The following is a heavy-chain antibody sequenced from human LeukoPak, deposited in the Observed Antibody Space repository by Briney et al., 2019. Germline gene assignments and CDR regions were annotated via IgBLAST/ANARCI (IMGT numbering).Heavy chain of an antibody. CDR3: ARYEDYALGFDY. Sequence: SETLSLTCTVSGGSISSYYWSWIRQPPGKGLEWIGYIYYSGSTNYNPSHKSRVTISVDTSKNQFSLKLSSVTAADTAVYYCARYEDYALGFDYWGQGTLVTVSS. V-gene: IGHV4-59*12. D-gene: IGHD4-17*01. CDR1: GGSISSYY. J-gene: IGHJ4*02. CDR2: IYYSGST.